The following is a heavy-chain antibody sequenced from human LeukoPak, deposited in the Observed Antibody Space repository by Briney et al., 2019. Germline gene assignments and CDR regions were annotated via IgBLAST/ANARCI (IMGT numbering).Heavy chain of an antibody. CDR3: VRTYYDFWTGNDD. D-gene: IGHD3/OR15-3a*01. Sequence: SETLSLTCSVSGGSIRGDYWSWIRQPAGKGLEWIGRIFGSGNTNYNPSLKSRLTVSVDTSRNQFSLKLSSVTAADTAVYYCVRTYYDFWTGNDDWGQGTLVTVSS. CDR1: GGSIRGDY. CDR2: IFGSGNT. V-gene: IGHV4-4*07. J-gene: IGHJ4*02.